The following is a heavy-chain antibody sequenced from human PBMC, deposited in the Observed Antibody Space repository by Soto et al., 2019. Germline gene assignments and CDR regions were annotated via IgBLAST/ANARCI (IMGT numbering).Heavy chain of an antibody. J-gene: IGHJ6*02. V-gene: IGHV1-69*01. CDR3: ASPEKGIVVVTAMGSRCYYYVMDV. CDR2: IIPIFGTA. Sequence: QVQLVQSGAEVKKPGSSVKVSCKASGGTFSSYAISWVRQAPGQGLEWLGGIIPIFGTANYAQKFPGRVTVTAGESTSTTYMELRSLGCEETAVYYCASPEKGIVVVTAMGSRCYYYVMDVWGQGTTVTVSS. CDR1: GGTFSSYA. D-gene: IGHD2-21*02.